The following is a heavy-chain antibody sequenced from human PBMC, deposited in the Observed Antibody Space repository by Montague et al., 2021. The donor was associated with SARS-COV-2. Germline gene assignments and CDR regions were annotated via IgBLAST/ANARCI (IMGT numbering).Heavy chain of an antibody. CDR1: RGTHEQF. CDR2: SDCNRNT. CDR3: ARHLRVTKVTSHMYHYDMDV. V-gene: IGHV4-59*08. Sequence: SETLSLTCSRLCRGTHEQFGRANLRTPVNMPDRMAYSDCNRNTNYNPSFTSRVTISVDTSKNQVSLKLTSVTSADTAIYYCARHLRVTKVTSHMYHYDMDVWGQGTTVTVSS. J-gene: IGHJ6*02. D-gene: IGHD2-21*02.